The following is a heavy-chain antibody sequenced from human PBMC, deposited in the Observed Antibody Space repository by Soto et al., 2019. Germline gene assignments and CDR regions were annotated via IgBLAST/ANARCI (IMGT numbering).Heavy chain of an antibody. J-gene: IGHJ4*02. D-gene: IGHD2-15*01. Sequence: ASETLSLXCAVSGVSISSGGYSCNWIRQPPGKGLEWIGYIYYSGSTYYNPSLKSRVTISVDTSKNQFSLKLSSVTAADTAVYYCARGSVVAATLFDYWGQGTLVTVSS. CDR2: IYYSGST. CDR3: ARGSVVAATLFDY. V-gene: IGHV4-31*11. CDR1: GVSISSGGYS.